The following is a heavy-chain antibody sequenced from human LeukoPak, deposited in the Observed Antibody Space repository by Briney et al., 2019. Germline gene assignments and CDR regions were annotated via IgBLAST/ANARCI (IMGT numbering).Heavy chain of an antibody. Sequence: GGSLRLSCAASGFTFSSYAMSWVRQAPGKGLEWVSPINTGGTTIYYADSLKGRFTISRDNSKSTLYLQINSLRAEDTALYYCARGTMVRGDWDDWGQGTLVTVSS. CDR1: GFTFSSYA. D-gene: IGHD3-10*01. CDR3: ARGTMVRGDWDD. J-gene: IGHJ4*02. V-gene: IGHV3-23*01. CDR2: INTGGTTI.